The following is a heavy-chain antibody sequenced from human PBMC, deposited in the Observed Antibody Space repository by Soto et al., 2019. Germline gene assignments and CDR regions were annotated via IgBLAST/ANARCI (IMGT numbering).Heavy chain of an antibody. V-gene: IGHV3-9*01. Sequence: EVQLVESGGGLVQPGKSLRLSCAASGFTFDDYAMHWVRQVPGKGLEWVSGLSWNSATIDYADSVKGRFTISRDNAKNSLHLQMNSLQPEDTAFYYCAKAESSGWYYSLDYWGQGTLVTVSS. J-gene: IGHJ4*02. CDR2: LSWNSATI. D-gene: IGHD6-19*01. CDR1: GFTFDDYA. CDR3: AKAESSGWYYSLDY.